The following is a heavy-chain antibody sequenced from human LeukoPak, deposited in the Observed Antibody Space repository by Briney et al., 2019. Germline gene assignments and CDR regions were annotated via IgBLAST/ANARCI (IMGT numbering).Heavy chain of an antibody. CDR1: GGSISSGSYY. Sequence: PSQTLSLTCTVSGGSISSGSYYWSWIRQPAGKGLEWIGRIYTSGSTNYNPSLKSRVTISVDTSKNQFSLKLSSVTAADTAVYYCARGLGGWTHGDYYYYMGVWGKGTTVTVSS. D-gene: IGHD6-19*01. CDR3: ARGLGGWTHGDYYYYMGV. CDR2: IYTSGST. V-gene: IGHV4-61*02. J-gene: IGHJ6*03.